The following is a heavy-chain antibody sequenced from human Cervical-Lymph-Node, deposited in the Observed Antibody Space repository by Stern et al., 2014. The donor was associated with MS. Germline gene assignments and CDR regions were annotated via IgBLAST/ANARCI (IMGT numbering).Heavy chain of an antibody. Sequence: EVQLVESGAEVKKPGEALKIACKGSGFSFDSYYWIAWVRQLPGKGLERMGIIYPSDSDIRYSPSFQGQVPISADKSITTAYLQWSSLKASDTAIYYCARLTGRWSNEGYLDPWGQGTLVTVSS. CDR3: ARLTGRWSNEGYLDP. J-gene: IGHJ5*02. D-gene: IGHD5-12*01. CDR1: GFSFDSYYW. V-gene: IGHV5-51*03. CDR2: IYPSDSDI.